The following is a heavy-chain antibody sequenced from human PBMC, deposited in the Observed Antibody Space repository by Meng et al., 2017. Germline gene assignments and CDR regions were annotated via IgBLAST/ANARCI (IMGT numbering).Heavy chain of an antibody. CDR1: GGSISSGRYH. CDR2: IYTSGST. J-gene: IGHJ5*02. D-gene: IGHD4-17*01. CDR3: ARRTTGHNWFDP. Sequence: LRLSCTVSGGSISSGRYHWSWLRQPAGKGLVWIGRIYTSGSTNSNPSLKSRVTISVDTSKNQSSLKLSSVTAADTAVYYCARRTTGHNWFDPWGQGTLVTVSS. V-gene: IGHV4-61*02.